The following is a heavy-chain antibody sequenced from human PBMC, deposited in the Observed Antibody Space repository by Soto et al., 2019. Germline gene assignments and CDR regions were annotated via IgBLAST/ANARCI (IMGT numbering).Heavy chain of an antibody. Sequence: GGSLRLSCAASGFTFSSYAMHWVRQAPGKGLEWVAVISYDGSNKYYADSVKGRFTISRDNSKNTLYLQMNSLRAEDTAVYYSARTGRIAVAGFDYRGQGTLVTVSS. CDR1: GFTFSSYA. V-gene: IGHV3-30-3*01. J-gene: IGHJ4*02. CDR2: ISYDGSNK. CDR3: ARTGRIAVAGFDY. D-gene: IGHD6-19*01.